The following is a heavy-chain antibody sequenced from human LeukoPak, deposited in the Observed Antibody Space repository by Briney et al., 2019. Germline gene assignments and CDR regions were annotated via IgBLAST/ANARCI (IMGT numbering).Heavy chain of an antibody. CDR3: AKEGPTRVAGAFDY. CDR1: GFTSNSYT. J-gene: IGHJ4*02. V-gene: IGHV3-23*01. CDR2: LSSSGTST. D-gene: IGHD3-3*01. Sequence: GGSLRLSCAASGFTSNSYTMNWVRQASGKGPEWVSALSSSGTSTYYTHAVKGRFTISRDNSKNTLYLQMNTLRAEDTAVYYCAKEGPTRVAGAFDYWGQGTLVTVSS.